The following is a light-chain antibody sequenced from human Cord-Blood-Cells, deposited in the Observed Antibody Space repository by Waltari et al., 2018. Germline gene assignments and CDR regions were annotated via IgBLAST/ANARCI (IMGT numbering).Light chain of an antibody. CDR1: SSDVGRYNY. CDR3: SSYTSSSTYV. CDR2: EVS. Sequence: QSALTQPASVSGSPGQSITISCTGTSSDVGRYNYFSWYQQHPGNAPKLMIYEVSNRPSGVSNRFSGSKSGNTASLTISGLQAEDEADYYCSSYTSSSTYVFGTGTKVTVL. V-gene: IGLV2-14*01. J-gene: IGLJ1*01.